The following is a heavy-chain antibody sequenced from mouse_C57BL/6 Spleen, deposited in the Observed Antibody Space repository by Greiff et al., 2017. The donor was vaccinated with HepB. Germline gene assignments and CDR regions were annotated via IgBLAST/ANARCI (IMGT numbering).Heavy chain of an antibody. Sequence: VQLQQPGAELVMPGASVKLSCKASGYTFTSYWMHWVKQRPGQGLEWIGEIDPSDSYTNYNQKFKGKSTLTVDKSSSTAYMQLSSLTSEDSAVYYCARSDVVTRFDYWGQGTTLTVSS. J-gene: IGHJ2*01. CDR3: ARSDVVTRFDY. CDR1: GYTFTSYW. D-gene: IGHD2-2*01. CDR2: IDPSDSYT. V-gene: IGHV1-69*01.